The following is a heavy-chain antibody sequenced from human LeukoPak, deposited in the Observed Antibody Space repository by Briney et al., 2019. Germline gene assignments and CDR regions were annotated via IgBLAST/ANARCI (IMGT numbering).Heavy chain of an antibody. CDR2: IIPILGIA. CDR3: ARSVGGWLGYSSSRVPDAFDI. J-gene: IGHJ3*02. D-gene: IGHD6-13*01. V-gene: IGHV1-69*04. Sequence: SVKVSCKASGGTFSSYAISWVRQAPGQGLEWMGRIIPILGIANYAQKFQGRVTITADKSTSTAYMELSSLRSEDTAVYYCARSVGGWLGYSSSRVPDAFDIWGQGTMITVSS. CDR1: GGTFSSYA.